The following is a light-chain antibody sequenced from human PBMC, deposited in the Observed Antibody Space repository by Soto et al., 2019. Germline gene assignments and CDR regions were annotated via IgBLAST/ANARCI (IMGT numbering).Light chain of an antibody. CDR1: QSVGYN. CDR3: QQYNTWPPRFN. Sequence: RVLTQSPATLSVSPGERATLSCRASQSVGYNLAWYQQKPGQSPRLLIYATSTRATGVPARFSGSGSGTECTLTISSLQSEDFAVYYCQQYNTWPPRFNFGPGTKVDIK. CDR2: ATS. V-gene: IGKV3-15*01. J-gene: IGKJ3*01.